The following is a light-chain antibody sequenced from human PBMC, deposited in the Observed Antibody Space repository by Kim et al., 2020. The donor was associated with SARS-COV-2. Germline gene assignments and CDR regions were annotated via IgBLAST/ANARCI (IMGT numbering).Light chain of an antibody. J-gene: IGLJ2*01. V-gene: IGLV2-14*03. Sequence: GQSITISCTETRSDVGSYNYVSWYQQHPGKAPKVMIYDVSNRPSGVSDRFSGSKSGNTASLTISGLQAEDEADYFCSSYTTSTSVVFGGGTQLTVL. CDR2: DVS. CDR3: SSYTTSTSVV. CDR1: RSDVGSYNY.